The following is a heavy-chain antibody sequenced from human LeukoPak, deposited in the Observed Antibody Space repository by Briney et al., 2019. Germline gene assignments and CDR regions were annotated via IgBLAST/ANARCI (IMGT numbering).Heavy chain of an antibody. CDR3: ARDMVYYDSSGYYWDYFDY. Sequence: GGSLRLSCAASGFSFYTYAMSWVRQAPGKGLEWVSSISSSSSYIYYADSVKGRFTISRDNAKNSLYLQMNSLRAEDTAVYYCARDMVYYDSSGYYWDYFDYWGQGTLVTVSS. J-gene: IGHJ4*02. CDR1: GFSFYTYA. V-gene: IGHV3-21*01. D-gene: IGHD3-22*01. CDR2: ISSSSSYI.